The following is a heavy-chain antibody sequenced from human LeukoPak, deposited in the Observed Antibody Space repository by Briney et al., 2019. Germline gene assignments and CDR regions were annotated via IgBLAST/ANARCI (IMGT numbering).Heavy chain of an antibody. CDR2: INSKTEGGTT. Sequence: GGSLRLSCAASGFTFSNAWMSWVRQAPVRGLEWVGGINSKTEGGTTDYAAPVKGRFTISRDDSKNTLYLQMNSLKTEDTAVYYCTTEPRDYGDYELVDYWGQGTLVTVSS. J-gene: IGHJ4*02. CDR1: GFTFSNAW. V-gene: IGHV3-15*01. CDR3: TTEPRDYGDYELVDY. D-gene: IGHD4-17*01.